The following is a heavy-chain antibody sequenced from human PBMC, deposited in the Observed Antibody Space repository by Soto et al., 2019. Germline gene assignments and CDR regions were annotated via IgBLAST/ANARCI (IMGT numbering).Heavy chain of an antibody. V-gene: IGHV1-3*04. D-gene: IGHD3-10*01. Sequence: QVHLVQSGAEVKKPGASVKVSCKASGYTFTNYAMHWVRQAPGQRLEWMGWINTGNGNTKYSQKFQGRVTITRDTSASTAYMELSSLISEDTAAYYCALTYGSGSSLYYYYYGMDVWGQGTTVTVSS. CDR1: GYTFTNYA. CDR2: INTGNGNT. CDR3: ALTYGSGSSLYYYYYGMDV. J-gene: IGHJ6*02.